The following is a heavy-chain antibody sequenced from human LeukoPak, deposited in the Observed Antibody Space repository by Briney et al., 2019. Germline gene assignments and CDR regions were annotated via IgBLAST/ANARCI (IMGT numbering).Heavy chain of an antibody. J-gene: IGHJ4*02. CDR2: IWYDGSNK. Sequence: SGGSLRLSCAASGFTFSSYSMHWVRQAPGKGLEWVAVIWYDGSNKYYADSVKGRFTISRDNSKNTLYLQMNSLRAEDTAVYYCAVAVAGNFDYWGQGTLVTVSS. CDR3: AVAVAGNFDY. CDR1: GFTFSSYS. V-gene: IGHV3-33*08. D-gene: IGHD6-19*01.